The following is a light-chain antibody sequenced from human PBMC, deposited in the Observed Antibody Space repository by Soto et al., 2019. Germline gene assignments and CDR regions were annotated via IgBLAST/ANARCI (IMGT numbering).Light chain of an antibody. Sequence: EVVLTQSPGTLSLSPGERATLSCRASQSVNSNYLAWYQQRPGQAPRLLIYGASSRATGIPDRCSGSGSGTDFTLTISRLEPEDFAVYYCQQYGRSPPYTFGPGTKVDIK. J-gene: IGKJ3*01. CDR1: QSVNSNY. CDR2: GAS. CDR3: QQYGRSPPYT. V-gene: IGKV3-20*01.